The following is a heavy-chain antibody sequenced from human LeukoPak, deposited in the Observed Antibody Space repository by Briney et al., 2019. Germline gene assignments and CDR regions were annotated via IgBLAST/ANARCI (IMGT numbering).Heavy chain of an antibody. CDR3: ARGPPYSYGSSTLLSGYYFDY. J-gene: IGHJ4*02. Sequence: SETLSLTCTVSGGSISSSYYYWGWIRQPPGKGLEWIGSIYYSGSTYYNPSLRSRVTISVDTSKNQFSLKLSSVTAADTAVYYCARGPPYSYGSSTLLSGYYFDYWGQGTLVTVSS. V-gene: IGHV4-39*01. CDR1: GGSISSSYYY. D-gene: IGHD5-18*01. CDR2: IYYSGST.